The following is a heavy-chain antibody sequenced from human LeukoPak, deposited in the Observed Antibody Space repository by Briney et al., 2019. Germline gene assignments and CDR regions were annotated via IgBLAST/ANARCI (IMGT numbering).Heavy chain of an antibody. Sequence: GGSLRLSCAASGFTFSSYEMNCVRQAPGKGLEWVSYISSSGSTTYYAASVKGRFTISRDNAKNSLYLQMNSLRVEDTAVYYCASQKGRIAVAVDYWGQGTLVTVSS. J-gene: IGHJ4*02. V-gene: IGHV3-48*03. CDR2: ISSSGSTT. CDR1: GFTFSSYE. CDR3: ASQKGRIAVAVDY. D-gene: IGHD6-19*01.